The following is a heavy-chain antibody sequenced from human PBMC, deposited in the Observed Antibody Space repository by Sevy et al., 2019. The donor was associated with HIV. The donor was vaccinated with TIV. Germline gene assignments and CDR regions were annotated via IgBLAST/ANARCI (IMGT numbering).Heavy chain of an antibody. CDR2: ISDDSRYI. CDR1: GITFSTSG. Sequence: GGSLRLSCVVSGITFSTSGMHWVRQAPGKGLEWLSSISDDSRYIYYSDSVKGRFTISRANAKNLLYLQMNNLRVEDTAIYYCARDFTIFGVVSGIDYWGQGNLVTVSS. V-gene: IGHV3-21*04. J-gene: IGHJ4*02. CDR3: ARDFTIFGVVSGIDY. D-gene: IGHD3-3*01.